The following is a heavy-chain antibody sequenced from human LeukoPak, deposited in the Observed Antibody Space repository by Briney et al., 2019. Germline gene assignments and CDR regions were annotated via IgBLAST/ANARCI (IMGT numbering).Heavy chain of an antibody. CDR3: ARDMAR. CDR2: ISYDGSNK. D-gene: IGHD3-10*01. J-gene: IGHJ4*02. V-gene: IGHV3-30-3*01. CDR1: GFTFSSYA. Sequence: PGRSLRLSCAASGFTFSSYAMHWVRQAPGKGLEWVAVISYDGSNKYYADSVKGRFTISRDNSKNTLYLQMNSLRAEDTAVYYCARDMARWGQGTLVTVSS.